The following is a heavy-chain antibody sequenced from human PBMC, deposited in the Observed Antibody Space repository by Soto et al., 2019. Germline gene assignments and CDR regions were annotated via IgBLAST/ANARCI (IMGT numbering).Heavy chain of an antibody. D-gene: IGHD2-21*02. J-gene: IGHJ6*02. Sequence: QVQLVQSGAEVKKPGSSVKVSCKASGGTFSSYAISWVRQAPGQGLEWMGGIIPIFGTANYAQKFQGRVKITADESTSTAYMELSSLRSEDTAVYYCARRYCVGDCYYYYGMDVWGQGTTVTVSS. CDR2: IIPIFGTA. CDR3: ARRYCVGDCYYYYGMDV. CDR1: GGTFSSYA. V-gene: IGHV1-69*12.